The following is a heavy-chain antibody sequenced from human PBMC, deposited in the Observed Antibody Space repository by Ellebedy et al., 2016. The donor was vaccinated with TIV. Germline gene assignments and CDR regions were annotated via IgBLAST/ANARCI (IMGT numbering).Heavy chain of an antibody. CDR3: ARDEKAIAAALYY. Sequence: GGSLRLSXVGSIFSSNYWMHWVRQAPGKGLVWASRVNSDESHIDYADSVKGRFTISRDNAKKTLYLQMDSLRPEDTAIYYCARDEKAIAAALYYWGLGTLVTVSS. J-gene: IGHJ4*02. V-gene: IGHV3-74*01. D-gene: IGHD6-13*01. CDR1: IFSSNYW. CDR2: VNSDESHI.